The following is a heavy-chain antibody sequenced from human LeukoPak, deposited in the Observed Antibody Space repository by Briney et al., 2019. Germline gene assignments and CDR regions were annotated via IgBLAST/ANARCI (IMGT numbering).Heavy chain of an antibody. CDR3: ARDPLRYSSGWYEFVTFDY. D-gene: IGHD6-19*01. Sequence: GGSLRLSCAASGFTFSSYAMHWVRQAPGKGLEWVAVISYDGSNKYYADSVKGRFTISRDNSKNTLYLQMNSLRAEDTAVYYCARDPLRYSSGWYEFVTFDYRGQGTLVTVSS. CDR1: GFTFSSYA. J-gene: IGHJ4*02. CDR2: ISYDGSNK. V-gene: IGHV3-30-3*01.